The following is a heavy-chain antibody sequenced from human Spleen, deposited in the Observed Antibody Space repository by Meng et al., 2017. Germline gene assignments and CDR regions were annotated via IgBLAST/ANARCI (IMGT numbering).Heavy chain of an antibody. V-gene: IGHV3-21*01. Sequence: GESLKISCAASGFTFSSYSMSWVRQAPGKGLEWVSSISSSSSYIYYADSVKGRFTISRDNAKNSLYLQMNSLRAEDTAVYYCASYTGYSSSWDDYWGQGTLVTVSS. J-gene: IGHJ4*02. CDR2: ISSSSSYI. D-gene: IGHD6-13*01. CDR3: ASYTGYSSSWDDY. CDR1: GFTFSSYS.